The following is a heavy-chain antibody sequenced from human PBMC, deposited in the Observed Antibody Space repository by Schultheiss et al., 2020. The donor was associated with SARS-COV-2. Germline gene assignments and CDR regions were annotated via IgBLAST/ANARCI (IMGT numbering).Heavy chain of an antibody. Sequence: GGSLRLSCAASGFTFDDYAMHWVRQAPGKGLEWVSAISGSGGSTYYADSVKGRFTISRDNSKNTLYLQMNSLRAEDTAVYYCAKDITYYDILTGYSDYWGQGTLVTVSS. CDR2: ISGSGGST. CDR3: AKDITYYDILTGYSDY. CDR1: GFTFDDYA. V-gene: IGHV3-23*01. D-gene: IGHD3-9*01. J-gene: IGHJ4*02.